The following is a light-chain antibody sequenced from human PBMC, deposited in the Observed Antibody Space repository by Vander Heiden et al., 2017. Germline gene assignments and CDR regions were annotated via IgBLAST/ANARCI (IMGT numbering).Light chain of an antibody. Sequence: SALTQPASVSGSPGQSITISRTGTSSDVGGYNYVSWYQQHPGKAPKLMIYEVSNRPSGVSNRFSGSKSGNTASLTISGLQAEDEADYYCSSYTSSSTKVFGGGTKLTVL. V-gene: IGLV2-14*01. J-gene: IGLJ3*02. CDR2: EVS. CDR3: SSYTSSSTKV. CDR1: SSDVGGYNY.